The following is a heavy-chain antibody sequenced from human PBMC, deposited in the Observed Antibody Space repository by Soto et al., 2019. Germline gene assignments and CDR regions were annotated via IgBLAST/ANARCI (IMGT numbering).Heavy chain of an antibody. CDR2: INAYNGNT. V-gene: IGHV1-18*01. Sequence: ASVKVSCKASGYTFTNSTMHWVRQAPGQRLEWMGWINAYNGNTNYAQKLQGRVTMTTDTSTSTAYMELRSLRSDDTAVYYCARERGGDAFDIWGQGTMVTVSS. CDR3: ARERGGDAFDI. J-gene: IGHJ3*02. CDR1: GYTFTNST.